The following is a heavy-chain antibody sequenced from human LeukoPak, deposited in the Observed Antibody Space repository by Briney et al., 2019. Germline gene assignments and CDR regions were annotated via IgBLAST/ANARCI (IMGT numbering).Heavy chain of an antibody. Sequence: PSETLSLTCAVYGGSFSGYYWSWIRQPPGKGLECIGEINHSGSTKYNPSLKSRVTISVDTSKNQFSLDLRSVTAADTAVYYCARGLWGSSSSWYAYWGQGILVTVSS. CDR2: INHSGST. J-gene: IGHJ4*02. CDR3: ARGLWGSSSSWYAY. V-gene: IGHV4-34*01. CDR1: GGSFSGYY. D-gene: IGHD6-13*01.